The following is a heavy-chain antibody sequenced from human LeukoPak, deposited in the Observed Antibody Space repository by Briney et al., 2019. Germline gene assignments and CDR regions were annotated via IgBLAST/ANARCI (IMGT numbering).Heavy chain of an antibody. CDR2: VSGSGGDT. CDR3: AKGRSGWFRNGMDV. CDR1: GFNFNVYA. Sequence: GGSLRLSCAASGFNFNVYAMHWVRQAPGKGLEWVSGVSGSGGDTSYADSVKGRFTISRDNSRTTLSLRMNSLRADDAAVYYCAKGRSGWFRNGMDVWGQGITVTVSS. J-gene: IGHJ6*02. D-gene: IGHD6-19*01. V-gene: IGHV3-23*01.